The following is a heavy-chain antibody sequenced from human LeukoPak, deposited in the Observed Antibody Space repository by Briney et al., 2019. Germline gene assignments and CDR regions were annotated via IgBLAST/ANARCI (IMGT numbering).Heavy chain of an antibody. CDR1: GGSFSGYY. J-gene: IGHJ4*02. CDR3: ARRPYYYYDSSGIYYFDY. Sequence: PSETLSLTCAVYGGSFSGYYWSWIRQPPGKGLEWIGEINHSGSTNYNPSLKSRVTISVDTSKNQFSLKLSSVTAADTAVYYCARRPYYYYDSSGIYYFDYWGQGTLVTVSS. V-gene: IGHV4-34*01. D-gene: IGHD3-22*01. CDR2: INHSGST.